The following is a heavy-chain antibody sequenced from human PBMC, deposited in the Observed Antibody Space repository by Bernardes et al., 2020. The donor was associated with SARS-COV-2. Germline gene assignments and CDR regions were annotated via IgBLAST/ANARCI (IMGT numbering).Heavy chain of an antibody. J-gene: IGHJ1*01. CDR3: ARAGYSSSWFSIEYFQH. Sequence: SETLYLTCTVSGGSISSVSYYWSWLRQPAGKGLEWIGRIYTSGSTNYNPSLKSRVTISVDTSKNQFSLKLSSVTAADTAVYYCARAGYSSSWFSIEYFQHWGQGTLVTVSS. D-gene: IGHD6-13*01. CDR1: GGSISSVSYY. CDR2: IYTSGST. V-gene: IGHV4-61*02.